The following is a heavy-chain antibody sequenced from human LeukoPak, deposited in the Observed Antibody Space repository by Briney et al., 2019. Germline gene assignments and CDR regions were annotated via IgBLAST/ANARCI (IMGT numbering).Heavy chain of an antibody. CDR1: GFTFSHFW. CDR2: IKKTGSET. Sequence: GGSLRLSCAASGFTFSHFWMSWVRQAPGKGLEWVAYIKKTGSETYYVDSVKGRFTITRDNTRNSLFLQMYSLRAEDTAVYFCAREDGYCSGGNCYSYFDSWGQGTLVTVSS. J-gene: IGHJ4*02. V-gene: IGHV3-7*01. CDR3: AREDGYCSGGNCYSYFDS. D-gene: IGHD2-15*01.